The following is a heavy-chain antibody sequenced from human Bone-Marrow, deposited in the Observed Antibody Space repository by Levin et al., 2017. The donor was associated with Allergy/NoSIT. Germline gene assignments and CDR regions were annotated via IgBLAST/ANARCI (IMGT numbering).Heavy chain of an antibody. CDR2: ISSGGANT. Sequence: LSLTCAASGFTFNNYAMSWVRQAPGKGLAWVSYISSGGANTHYADSVKGRFTISRDNSKNTLHLQMGSLRGEDTAIYYCAKSGLYSDYKRPDYWGQGTLVTVSS. J-gene: IGHJ4*02. D-gene: IGHD4-11*01. CDR3: AKSGLYSDYKRPDY. CDR1: GFTFNNYA. V-gene: IGHV3-23*01.